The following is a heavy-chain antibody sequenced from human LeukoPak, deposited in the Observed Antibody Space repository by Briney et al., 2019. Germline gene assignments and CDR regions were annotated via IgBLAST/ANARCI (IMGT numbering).Heavy chain of an antibody. J-gene: IGHJ6*02. CDR2: IEQDGSEK. V-gene: IGHV3-7*01. CDR1: GFTFSSYA. D-gene: IGHD2-15*01. Sequence: PGGSLRLSCAASGFTFSSYAMNWVRQAPGKGLEWVANIEQDGSEKYYVDSVKGRFTISRDNAKNSVYLQMNSLRAGDTAIYYCARGVRGYCSGGNCYSYDYYGMDVWGQGTTVTVSS. CDR3: ARGVRGYCSGGNCYSYDYYGMDV.